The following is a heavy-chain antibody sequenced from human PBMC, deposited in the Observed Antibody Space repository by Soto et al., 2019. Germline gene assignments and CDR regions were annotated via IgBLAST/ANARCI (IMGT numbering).Heavy chain of an antibody. V-gene: IGHV3-30*19. CDR2: TSYDGSDK. D-gene: IGHD3-16*01. J-gene: IGHJ4*02. CDR3: ARWGTTGGLDV. Sequence: QVQLGESGGGVVQPGTSLRVSCVGSGFTFRSYVIHWVRQAPGKGLEWVALTSYDGSDKYYDDSVRGRFTISRDNSRNTVDLQMDSLRLEDTALYYCARWGTTGGLDVWGQGTLVSVSS. CDR1: GFTFRSYV.